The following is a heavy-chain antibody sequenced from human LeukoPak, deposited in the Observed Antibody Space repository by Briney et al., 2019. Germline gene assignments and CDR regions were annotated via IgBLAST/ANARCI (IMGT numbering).Heavy chain of an antibody. CDR1: GYTFTSYD. J-gene: IGHJ6*03. Sequence: GASVKVSCKASGYTFTSYDINWVRQATGQGLEWMGWMNPNSGNTGYAQKFQGRVTMTRNTSISTAYMELSSLRSEDTAVYCCARGKGTGYYYYYYMDVWGKGTTVTISS. CDR3: ARGKGTGYYYYYYMDV. CDR2: MNPNSGNT. D-gene: IGHD3-10*01. V-gene: IGHV1-8*01.